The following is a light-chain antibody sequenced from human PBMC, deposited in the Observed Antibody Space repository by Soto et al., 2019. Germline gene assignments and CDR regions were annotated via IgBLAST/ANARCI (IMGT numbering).Light chain of an antibody. CDR1: SSNIGNNY. Sequence: QSVLTQPLSVSAAPGQKVTISCSGSSSNIGNNYVSWYQQLPGTAPKLLIYENNKRPSGIPDRFSGSKSGTSATLGITGLQTGDEADYYCGTWDSSLSAGWVFGGGTKLTVL. CDR2: ENN. CDR3: GTWDSSLSAGWV. V-gene: IGLV1-51*02. J-gene: IGLJ3*02.